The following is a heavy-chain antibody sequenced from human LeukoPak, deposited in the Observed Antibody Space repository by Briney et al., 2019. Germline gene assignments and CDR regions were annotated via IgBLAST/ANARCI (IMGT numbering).Heavy chain of an antibody. J-gene: IGHJ4*02. CDR2: IKQDGSEK. D-gene: IGHD6-6*01. V-gene: IGHV3-7*01. CDR1: GFTFSSYW. Sequence: PGGSLRLSCAASGFTFSSYWMSWVRQAPGKGLEWVANIKQDGSEKYYVDSVKGRFTISRDNAKNSLYLQMNSLRAEDTAVYYCAREGASSIAARRPFDSWGQGTLVTVSS. CDR3: AREGASSIAARRPFDS.